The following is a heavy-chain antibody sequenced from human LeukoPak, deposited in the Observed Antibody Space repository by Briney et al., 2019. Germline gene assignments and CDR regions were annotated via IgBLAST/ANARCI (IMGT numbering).Heavy chain of an antibody. CDR2: IMQDGSER. J-gene: IGHJ4*02. V-gene: IGHV3-7*05. CDR1: GFPFSNYW. D-gene: IGHD2-21*01. CDR3: ARHLNNCGDDCYIFDY. Sequence: PGGSLRLSCGASGFPFSNYWMSWVRQAPGKGLEWMANIMQDGSERYYADSVKGRFTISRDNAKNSLYLQMNSLRAEDTAVYYCARHLNNCGDDCYIFDYWGQGTLVTVSS.